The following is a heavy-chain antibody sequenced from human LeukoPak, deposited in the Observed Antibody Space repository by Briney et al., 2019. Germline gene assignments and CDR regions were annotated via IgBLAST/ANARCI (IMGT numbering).Heavy chain of an antibody. CDR1: GFTFSINS. CDR3: ARDGGGPDAFDI. CDR2: IASDSSSK. V-gene: IGHV3-48*01. Sequence: GGSLRLSCAAPGFTFSINSFNWVRQAPGKGLEWVSHIASDSSSKHYADSVRGRFTTSRDNAANSLYLHMNSLRAEDTAVYYCARDGGGPDAFDIWGQGTMVTVS. J-gene: IGHJ3*02.